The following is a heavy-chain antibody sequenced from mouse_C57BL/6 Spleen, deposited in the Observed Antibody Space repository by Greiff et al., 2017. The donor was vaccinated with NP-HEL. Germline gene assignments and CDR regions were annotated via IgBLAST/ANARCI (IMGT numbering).Heavy chain of an antibody. CDR3: AIYYGNFWFAY. D-gene: IGHD2-1*01. J-gene: IGHJ3*01. CDR2: IYPGDGDT. Sequence: LKESGASVKISCKASGYAFSSYWMNWVKQRPGKGLEWIGQIYPGDGDTNYNGKFKGKATLTADKSSSTAYMQLSSLTSEDSAVYFCAIYYGNFWFAYWGQGTLVTVSA. V-gene: IGHV1-80*01. CDR1: GYAFSSYW.